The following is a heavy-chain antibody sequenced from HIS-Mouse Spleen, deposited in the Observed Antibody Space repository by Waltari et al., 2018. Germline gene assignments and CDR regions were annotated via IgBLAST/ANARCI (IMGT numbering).Heavy chain of an antibody. J-gene: IGHJ4*02. Sequence: QLQLQESGPGLVKPSETLSLTCTVSGGSISSRSYYWGWHRQPPGKGLEWIGSIYYSGSTYNNPSLKSRVTISVDTSKNQFSLKLSSVTAADTAVYYCARVDSSLPFDYWGQGTLVTVSS. CDR2: IYYSGST. V-gene: IGHV4-39*07. CDR3: ARVDSSLPFDY. CDR1: GGSISSRSYY. D-gene: IGHD6-13*01.